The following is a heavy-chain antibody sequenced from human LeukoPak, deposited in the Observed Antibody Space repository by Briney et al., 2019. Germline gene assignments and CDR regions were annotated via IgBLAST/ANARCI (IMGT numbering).Heavy chain of an antibody. D-gene: IGHD5-12*01. CDR1: GFTFSSYW. CDR2: INSDGNTT. CDR3: ARGSGYAVFDI. Sequence: GGSLRLSCAASGFTFSSYWMHWVRQAPGKGLVWVSRINSDGNTTIYADSVKGRFTISRDNAKNTLYLQMNSLRAEDTAVYYCARGSGYAVFDIWGQGTMVTVSS. J-gene: IGHJ3*02. V-gene: IGHV3-74*01.